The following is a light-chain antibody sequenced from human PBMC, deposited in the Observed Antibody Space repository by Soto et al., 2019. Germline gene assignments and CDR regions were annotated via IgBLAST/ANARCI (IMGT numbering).Light chain of an antibody. Sequence: EFVLTQSPGTLSLSPGERATLSCRASQTVRNNYLAWYQQKPGQAPRLLIYGAATRATGIPDRFSGSGSGADFTLTISRLEPEDFAVYYCQEYGSSPQVTFGPGTKVDIK. CDR2: GAA. J-gene: IGKJ3*01. V-gene: IGKV3-20*01. CDR1: QTVRNNY. CDR3: QEYGSSPQVT.